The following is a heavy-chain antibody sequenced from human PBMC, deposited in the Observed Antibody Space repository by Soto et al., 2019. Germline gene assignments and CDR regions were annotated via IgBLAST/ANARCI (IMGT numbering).Heavy chain of an antibody. D-gene: IGHD2-15*01. CDR2: INPSGGST. V-gene: IGHV1-46*03. CDR1: GYTFTSYY. CDR3: AIGCCSGGSCYGDAFDI. J-gene: IGHJ3*02. Sequence: QVQLVQSGAEVKKPGASVKVSCKASGYTFTSYYMHWVRQAPGQGLEWMGIINPSGGSTSYAQKFQGRVTMTRDASASTVYRELRSLRSEATAVYYCAIGCCSGGSCYGDAFDIWGQGTMVTVSS.